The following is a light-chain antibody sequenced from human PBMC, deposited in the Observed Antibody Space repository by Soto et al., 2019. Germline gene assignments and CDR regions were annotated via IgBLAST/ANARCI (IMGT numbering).Light chain of an antibody. CDR1: SSDVGGYNY. CDR3: SSYTTINRV. V-gene: IGLV2-14*03. J-gene: IGLJ3*02. CDR2: DVT. Sequence: QSALTQPASVSGSPGQSITISCTGTSSDVGGYNYVSWYQQHPGKAPKLMIYDVTNRPSGVSSRFSGSKSGNTASLTISGLQAEDEADYYCSSYTTINRVFGGGTKLTV.